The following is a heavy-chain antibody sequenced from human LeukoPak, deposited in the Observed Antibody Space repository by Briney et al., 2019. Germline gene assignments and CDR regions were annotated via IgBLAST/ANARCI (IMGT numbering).Heavy chain of an antibody. CDR1: GFTFSSYA. Sequence: GGSLRLSCAASGFTFSSYAMHWVRQAPGKGLEWVAVISYDGSNKYYADSVKGRFTISRDNSKNTLYLQMNSLRAEDTAVYYCARTPGPYYFDYWGQGTLVTVSS. CDR2: ISYDGSNK. CDR3: ARTPGPYYFDY. V-gene: IGHV3-30*04. J-gene: IGHJ4*02.